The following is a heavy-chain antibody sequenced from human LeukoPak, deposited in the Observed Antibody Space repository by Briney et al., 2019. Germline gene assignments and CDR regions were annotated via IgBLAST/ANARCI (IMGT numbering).Heavy chain of an antibody. J-gene: IGHJ4*02. V-gene: IGHV1-2*02. D-gene: IGHD6-13*01. CDR1: GYTFTGYY. Sequence: GASVKVSCKASGYTFTGYYMHWVRQAPGQGLEWMGWINPNSGGTNYAQKFQGRVTMTRDTSISTAYMELSRLRSDDTAVYYCARVLDNRAAAGRGYFDYWGQGTLVTVSS. CDR2: INPNSGGT. CDR3: ARVLDNRAAAGRGYFDY.